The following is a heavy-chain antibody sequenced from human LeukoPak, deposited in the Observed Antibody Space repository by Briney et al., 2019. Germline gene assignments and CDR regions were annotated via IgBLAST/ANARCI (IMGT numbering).Heavy chain of an antibody. J-gene: IGHJ4*02. V-gene: IGHV3-30*02. CDR3: AKASYSSGWYTR. Sequence: GRSLRLSCAASGFTYSIYGMHWVTEASGKGLVGVAFIRYDGSNKYYADVVGDRFTIPRDNSKNTLYLQMNSLRAEDTAVYYCAKASYSSGWYTRWGQGTLVTVSS. D-gene: IGHD6-19*01. CDR2: IRYDGSNK. CDR1: GFTYSIYG.